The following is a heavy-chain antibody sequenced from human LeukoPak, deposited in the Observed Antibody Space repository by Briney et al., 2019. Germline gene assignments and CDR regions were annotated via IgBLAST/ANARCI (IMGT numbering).Heavy chain of an antibody. CDR1: GGSISSSSYY. CDR3: ASSSSSWPFDY. D-gene: IGHD6-13*01. V-gene: IGHV4-39*01. CDR2: IYYSGST. J-gene: IGHJ4*02. Sequence: SSETLSLTCTVSGGSISSSSYYWGWIRQPPGKGLEWIGSIYYSGSTYYNPSLKSRVTISVDTSKNQFSLKLSSVTAADTAVYYCASSSSSWPFDYWGQGTLVTVSS.